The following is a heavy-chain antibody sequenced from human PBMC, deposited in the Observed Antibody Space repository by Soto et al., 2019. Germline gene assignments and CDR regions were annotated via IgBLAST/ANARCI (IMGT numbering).Heavy chain of an antibody. Sequence: PGWSLRLPCAASRFTLSNDDLSWVRQAPGKGLGWVSLIYSGGSTYYADSVKGRFTISRDSSKNTLYLQMNSLRAEETAMYYCAAYSHEGYWGQGTLVTVSS. CDR1: RFTLSNDD. J-gene: IGHJ4*02. V-gene: IGHV3-66*01. D-gene: IGHD3-16*01. CDR3: AAYSHEGY. CDR2: IYSGGST.